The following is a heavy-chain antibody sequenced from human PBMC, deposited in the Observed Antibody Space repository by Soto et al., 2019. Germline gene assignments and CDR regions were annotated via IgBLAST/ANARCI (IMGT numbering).Heavy chain of an antibody. CDR1: EFTFSRHG. CDR2: IWSDGSNE. V-gene: IGHV3-33*01. J-gene: IGHJ6*03. CDR3: ARERTFGDNKHNYMDV. Sequence: GGSLRLSCAASEFTFSRHGMHWVRQAPGKGLQWVGVIWSDGSNEVYADSVKGRFIISRGNSKNILYLQMNSLRAEDTAVYYCARERTFGDNKHNYMDVWGTGITVTVSS. D-gene: IGHD3-10*01.